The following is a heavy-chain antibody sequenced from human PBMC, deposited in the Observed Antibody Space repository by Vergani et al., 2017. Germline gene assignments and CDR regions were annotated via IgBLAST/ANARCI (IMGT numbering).Heavy chain of an antibody. J-gene: IGHJ4*02. CDR1: GFTFSSHA. CDR2: IKNTGDST. CDR3: GRGSDNYN. D-gene: IGHD5-24*01. Sequence: EVQLLQSEGAVVQPGGSLRLSCVASGFTFSSHAMSWVRQGHGQGLEWVSSIKNTGDSTQYADSVKGRFTISRDNSKNNLYLQINSLRVEYTAVYYCGRGSDNYNWGQGTLVTVSS. V-gene: IGHV3-23*01.